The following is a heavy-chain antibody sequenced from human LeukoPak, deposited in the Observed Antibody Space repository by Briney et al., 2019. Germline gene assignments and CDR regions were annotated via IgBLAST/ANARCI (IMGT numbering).Heavy chain of an antibody. CDR3: AREGHYSSSWYLSYYFDY. V-gene: IGHV3-30-3*01. CDR1: GFTFSSYA. CDR2: ISYDGSNK. Sequence: GGSLRLSCAASGFTFSSYAMHWVRQAPGKGLGWVAVISYDGSNKYYADSVKGRFTISRDNSKNTLYLQMNSLRAEDTAVYYCAREGHYSSSWYLSYYFDYWGQGTLVTVSS. J-gene: IGHJ4*02. D-gene: IGHD6-13*01.